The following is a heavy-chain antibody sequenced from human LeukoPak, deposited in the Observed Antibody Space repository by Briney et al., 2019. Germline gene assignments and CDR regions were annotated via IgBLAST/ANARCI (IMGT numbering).Heavy chain of an antibody. CDR3: AKLPRYNWNYATFDY. CDR1: GFTFSSYA. Sequence: PGGSLRLSCAASGFTFSSYAMSWVRQAPGKGLEWVSAISGSGGSTYYADSVKGRFTISRDNSKNTLYLQMNSLRAEDTAVYYCAKLPRYNWNYATFDYWGQGTLVTVSS. D-gene: IGHD1-7*01. V-gene: IGHV3-23*01. CDR2: ISGSGGST. J-gene: IGHJ4*02.